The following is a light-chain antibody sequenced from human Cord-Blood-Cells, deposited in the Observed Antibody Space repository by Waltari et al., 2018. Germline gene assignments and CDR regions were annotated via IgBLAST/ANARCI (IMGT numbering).Light chain of an antibody. Sequence: DIVMTQSPDSLAVSLGERATINCKSSQSVLYSSNNKNYLAWYQQKPGQPPKLLIYWASTRESGVPDRFSGSGSGTDFTLTISSLQAEDVAVYYCQQYYSTPRGCTFGPGTKVDIK. CDR1: QSVLYSSNNKNY. J-gene: IGKJ3*01. V-gene: IGKV4-1*01. CDR3: QQYYSTPRGCT. CDR2: WAS.